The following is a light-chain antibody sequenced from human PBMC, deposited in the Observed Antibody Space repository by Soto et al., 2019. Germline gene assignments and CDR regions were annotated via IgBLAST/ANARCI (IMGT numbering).Light chain of an antibody. J-gene: IGKJ5*01. Sequence: IVLTQSPGTLSLSPGDRATLFCRASQSMKRRYLAWYQQKPGQAPRVLIYAASNRATGIPDRFSGSGSGTDFTLTISRLEPEDFAVYYCQQYGYSPITFGQGTRLEIK. CDR1: QSMKRRY. V-gene: IGKV3-20*01. CDR3: QQYGYSPIT. CDR2: AAS.